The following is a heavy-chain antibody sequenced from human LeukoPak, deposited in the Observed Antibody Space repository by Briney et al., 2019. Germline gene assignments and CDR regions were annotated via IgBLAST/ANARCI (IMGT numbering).Heavy chain of an antibody. J-gene: IGHJ5*02. V-gene: IGHV4-61*01. CDR3: AGDGQPLDYGDVT. D-gene: IGHD4-17*01. Sequence: WETLSLPCTVSGGSVSSGSYYWSWIRQPPGKGLEWIGYIYYSGSTNYNPSLKSRVTISVDTSKHQFSLKLSSVTAADTAVYYCAGDGQPLDYGDVTWGQGTLVTVSS. CDR1: GGSVSSGSYY. CDR2: IYYSGST.